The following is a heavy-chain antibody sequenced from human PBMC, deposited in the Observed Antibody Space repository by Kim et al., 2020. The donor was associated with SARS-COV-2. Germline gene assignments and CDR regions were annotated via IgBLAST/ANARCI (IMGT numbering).Heavy chain of an antibody. J-gene: IGHJ6*02. Sequence: YSGSTNYNPSLKSRVTISVDPSKNQFSLKLSSVTAADTAVYYCARGMGDVWGQGTAVTVSS. CDR3: ARGMGDV. V-gene: IGHV4-59*09. D-gene: IGHD2-8*01. CDR2: YSGST.